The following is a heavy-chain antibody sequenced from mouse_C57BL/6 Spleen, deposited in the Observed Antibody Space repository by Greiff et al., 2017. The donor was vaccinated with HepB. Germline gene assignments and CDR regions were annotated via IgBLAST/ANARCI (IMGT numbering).Heavy chain of an antibody. V-gene: IGHV3-6*01. CDR1: GYSITSGYY. Sequence: EVKLQESGPGLVKPSQSLSLTCSVTGYSITSGYYWNWIRQFPGNKLEWMGYISYDGSNNYNPSLKNRISITRDTSKNQFFLKLNSVTTEDTATYYCARGNLLWSFDYWGQGTTLTVSS. CDR3: ARGNLLWSFDY. J-gene: IGHJ2*01. D-gene: IGHD2-1*01. CDR2: ISYDGSN.